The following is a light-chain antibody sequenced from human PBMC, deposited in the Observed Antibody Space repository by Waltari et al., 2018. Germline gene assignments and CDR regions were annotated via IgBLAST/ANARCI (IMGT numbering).Light chain of an antibody. CDR2: EFT. V-gene: IGLV2-8*01. CDR3: CSFSGGNDLL. CDR1: NSDIDNFQY. J-gene: IGLJ2*01. Sequence: QSALTQPPSASGPPGQSVTISCTGTNSDIDNFQYVSWYQQHPGKAPRLIIYEFTKPPSDVPNRFSGSKSGNMASLTVSYLQADDEADYFCCSFSGGNDLLFGGGTKLTVL.